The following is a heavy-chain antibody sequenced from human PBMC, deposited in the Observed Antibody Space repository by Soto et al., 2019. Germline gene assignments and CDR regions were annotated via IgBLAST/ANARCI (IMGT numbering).Heavy chain of an antibody. J-gene: IGHJ4*02. D-gene: IGHD2-15*01. Sequence: ASVTVSCTVSGYTLTELSIHCVRQAPGKGLEWMGGFDPEDGETIYAQKFQGRVTMTEDTSTDTAYMELSSLRSEDTAVYYCATDRMVEYCSGGSCYEFDYWGQGTLVTVSS. CDR2: FDPEDGET. V-gene: IGHV1-24*01. CDR3: ATDRMVEYCSGGSCYEFDY. CDR1: GYTLTELS.